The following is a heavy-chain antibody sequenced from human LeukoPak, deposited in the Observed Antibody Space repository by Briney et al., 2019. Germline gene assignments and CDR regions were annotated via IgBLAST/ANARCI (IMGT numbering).Heavy chain of an antibody. V-gene: IGHV3-7*01. CDR1: GFTFSSAW. J-gene: IGHJ4*02. CDR2: IKQDGTEK. D-gene: IGHD3-22*01. Sequence: GGSLRLSCAASGFTFSSAWMGWVRQAPGRGLEWVAHIKQDGTEKYYVDSVMGRVTISRDNAKNSLYLQMNSLRVDDTAVYCCARDLNYYDSSGYGHWGQGTLVTVSS. CDR3: ARDLNYYDSSGYGH.